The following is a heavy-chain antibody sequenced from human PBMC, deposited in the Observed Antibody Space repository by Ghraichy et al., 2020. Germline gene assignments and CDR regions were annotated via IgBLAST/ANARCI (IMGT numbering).Heavy chain of an antibody. Sequence: SETLSLTCTVSGGSIRSGTYYWSWIRQPAGKGLEWIGRIYTSGSTNYNPSLKSRVTISVDTSKNQFSLNLSSVTAADSAVYYCARLIFGVVKLEGRAFDIWGQGTMVTVSS. V-gene: IGHV4-61*02. D-gene: IGHD3-3*01. CDR3: ARLIFGVVKLEGRAFDI. J-gene: IGHJ3*02. CDR2: IYTSGST. CDR1: GGSIRSGTYY.